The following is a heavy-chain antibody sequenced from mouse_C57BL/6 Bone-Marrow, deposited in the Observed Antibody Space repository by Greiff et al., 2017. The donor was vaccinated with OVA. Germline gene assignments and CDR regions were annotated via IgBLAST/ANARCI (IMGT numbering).Heavy chain of an antibody. V-gene: IGHV5-6*01. CDR2: ISSGGSYT. CDR3: ARLEGITTVVVPLDY. CDR1: GFTFSSYG. D-gene: IGHD1-1*01. Sequence: EVQLVESGGDLVKPGGSLKLSCAASGFTFSSYGMSWVRQTPDKRLEWVATISSGGSYTYYPDSVKGRFTISRDNAKNTLYLQMSSLKSEDTAMYYCARLEGITTVVVPLDYWGQGTTLTVSS. J-gene: IGHJ2*01.